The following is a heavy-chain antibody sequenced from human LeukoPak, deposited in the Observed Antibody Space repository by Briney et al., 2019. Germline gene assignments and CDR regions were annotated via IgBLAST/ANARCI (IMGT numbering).Heavy chain of an antibody. CDR2: ISGSGGST. J-gene: IGHJ4*02. CDR3: AKDKTGVLYHYDSSGYYGGFDY. Sequence: GGSLRLSCAASGFTFSSYAMSWVRQAPGKGLEWVSAISGSGGSTYYADSVEGRFTISRDNSKNTLYLQMNSLRAEDTAVYYCAKDKTGVLYHYDSSGYYGGFDYWGQGTLVTVSS. V-gene: IGHV3-23*01. D-gene: IGHD3-22*01. CDR1: GFTFSSYA.